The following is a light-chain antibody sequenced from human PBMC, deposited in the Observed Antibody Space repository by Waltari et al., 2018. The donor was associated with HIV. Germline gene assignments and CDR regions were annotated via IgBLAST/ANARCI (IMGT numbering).Light chain of an antibody. V-gene: IGLV3-21*02. CDR1: NIGSKT. J-gene: IGLJ2*01. Sequence: SYVLTQHPSVSVAPGPTARLTCGGNNIGSKTVHWSQQMPGQAPGLVVFDDRDRPSGIPERFSGSSSGNTATLTISRVEAGHEADYYCQVWDSSANGVFGGGTKLTVL. CDR3: QVWDSSANGV. CDR2: DDR.